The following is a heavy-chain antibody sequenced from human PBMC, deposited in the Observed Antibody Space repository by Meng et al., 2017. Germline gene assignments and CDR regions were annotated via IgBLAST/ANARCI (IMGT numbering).Heavy chain of an antibody. CDR2: INTNTGNP. D-gene: IGHD2-15*01. V-gene: IGHV7-4-1*02. CDR1: GFTFSSYG. J-gene: IGHJ5*02. Sequence: QVQLVESGGGVVQPGRSLGLSCAAAGFTFSSYGMHWVRQAPGKGLEWMGWINTNTGNPTYAQGFTGRFVFSLDTSVSTAYLQISSLKAEDTAVYYCARLVAGTFGQLFDPWGQGTLVTVSS. CDR3: ARLVAGTFGQLFDP.